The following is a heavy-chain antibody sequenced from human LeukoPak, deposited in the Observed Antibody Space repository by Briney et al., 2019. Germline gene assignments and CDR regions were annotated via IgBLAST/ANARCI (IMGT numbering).Heavy chain of an antibody. CDR3: ARDRWVTTVNFDY. Sequence: ASVNVSCKASGYIFTDYAIHWVRQAPGQRLEWMGWINAGNGDTKYSQKFQGRVTITRDTSASTAYMELSSLRSEDTAVYYCARDRWVTTVNFDYWGQGTLVTVSS. D-gene: IGHD4-17*01. V-gene: IGHV1-3*01. J-gene: IGHJ4*02. CDR1: GYIFTDYA. CDR2: INAGNGDT.